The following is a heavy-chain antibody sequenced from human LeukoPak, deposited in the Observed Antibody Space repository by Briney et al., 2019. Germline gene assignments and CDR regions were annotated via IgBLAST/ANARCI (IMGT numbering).Heavy chain of an antibody. V-gene: IGHV3-66*04. Sequence: GGSLRLSCAASGFTVKDNFMSWVRQAPGKGLEWVSVLYSGGATYYADSVKGRFTISRDNSKNIVFLQMNSLRAEDTAVYYCAKLSAAAATRYYYMDVWGKGTTVTVSS. CDR1: GFTVKDNF. CDR2: LYSGGAT. J-gene: IGHJ6*03. D-gene: IGHD6-13*01. CDR3: AKLSAAAATRYYYMDV.